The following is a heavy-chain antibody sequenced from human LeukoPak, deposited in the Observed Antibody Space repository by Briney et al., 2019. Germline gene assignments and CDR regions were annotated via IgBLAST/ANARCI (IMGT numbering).Heavy chain of an antibody. D-gene: IGHD3-10*01. V-gene: IGHV3-33*01. Sequence: GGSLRLSCAASGFTFSNYGMHWVRQAPGKGLEGVAVIWYDGSKTNYADSVKGRFTISRDNSKNTLYLQMSSLRAEDTAVYYCARDRYYGSENYYYYYYMDVWGKGTTVTVSS. CDR1: GFTFSNYG. J-gene: IGHJ6*03. CDR2: IWYDGSKT. CDR3: ARDRYYGSENYYYYYYMDV.